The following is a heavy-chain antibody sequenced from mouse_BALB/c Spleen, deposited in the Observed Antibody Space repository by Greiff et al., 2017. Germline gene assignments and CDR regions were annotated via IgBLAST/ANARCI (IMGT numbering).Heavy chain of an antibody. J-gene: IGHJ4*01. CDR1: GFTFSSYT. CDR2: ISSGGSYT. Sequence: EVKLVESGGGLVKPGGSLKLSCAASGFTFSSYTMSWVRQTPEKRLEWVATISSGGSYTYYPDSVKGRFTISRDNAKNTLYLQMSSLKADDTAMYCCTRDWDAYYAMDYWGQGTSVTVSS. CDR3: TRDWDAYYAMDY. D-gene: IGHD4-1*01. V-gene: IGHV5-6-4*01.